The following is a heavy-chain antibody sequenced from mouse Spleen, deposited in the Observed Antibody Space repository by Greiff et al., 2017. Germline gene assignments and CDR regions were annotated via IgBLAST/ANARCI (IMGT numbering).Heavy chain of an antibody. CDR1: GYTFTDYY. J-gene: IGHJ4*01. D-gene: IGHD2-5*01. CDR3: ARTQSNDAMDY. CDR2: VYPYNGGT. Sequence: VQLQQSGAELVKPGASVKISCKASGYTFTDYYMHWVKQSHGKSLEWIGLVYPYNGGTSYNQKFKGKATLTVDTSSSTAYMQLSSLTSEDSAVYYCARTQSNDAMDYWGQGTSVTVSS. V-gene: IGHV1-36*01.